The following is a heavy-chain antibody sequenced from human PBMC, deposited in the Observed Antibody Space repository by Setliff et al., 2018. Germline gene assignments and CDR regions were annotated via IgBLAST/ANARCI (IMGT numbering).Heavy chain of an antibody. J-gene: IGHJ4*02. D-gene: IGHD2-2*01. Sequence: SETLFLTCAVYGDSFSDYYWSWIRQPPGKGLEWIEEINHRGSTNYSPSLRSRVTMSVDTSKKQLSLKLSTVTAADTAVYYFRLAHCNTTSCEEALDFWSQGTLVTVSS. CDR2: INHRGST. CDR1: GDSFSDYY. V-gene: IGHV4-34*01. CDR3: RLAHCNTTSCEEALDF.